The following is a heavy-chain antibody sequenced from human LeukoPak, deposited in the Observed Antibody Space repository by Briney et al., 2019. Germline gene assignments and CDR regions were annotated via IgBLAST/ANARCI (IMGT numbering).Heavy chain of an antibody. D-gene: IGHD2/OR15-2a*01. V-gene: IGHV3-7*01. CDR3: ARDPAALRSYWIRDAFDI. CDR1: GFTFSSVAYW. J-gene: IGHJ3*02. Sequence: GGSLRLSCAASGFTFSSVAYWMTWVRQAPGKGMEWVANIKYDGSQKYYVDSVKDRFTISRDNTKNSLYLQMNSLRDEDTAVYYCARDPAALRSYWIRDAFDIWGQGTMVTVSS. CDR2: IKYDGSQK.